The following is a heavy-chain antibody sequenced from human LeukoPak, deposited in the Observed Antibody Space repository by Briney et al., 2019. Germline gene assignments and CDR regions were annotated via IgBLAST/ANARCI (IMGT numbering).Heavy chain of an antibody. CDR3: ARGAPPGSSDWPNFDY. J-gene: IGHJ4*02. CDR1: GGTFSSYA. Sequence: WASVKVSCKASGGTFSSYAISWVRQAPGQGLEWMGGIIPMFGTANYAQKFQGRVTIIAGESMTTVYMELNSLKYDDTAVYYCARGAPPGSSDWPNFDYWGQGTLVTVSS. CDR2: IIPMFGTA. D-gene: IGHD6-19*01. V-gene: IGHV1-69*13.